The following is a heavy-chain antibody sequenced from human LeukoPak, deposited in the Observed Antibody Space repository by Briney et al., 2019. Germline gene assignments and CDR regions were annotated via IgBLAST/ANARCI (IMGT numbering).Heavy chain of an antibody. J-gene: IGHJ4*02. V-gene: IGHV3-74*01. Sequence: PGGSLRLSCAASGFTFSSYWMLWVRQVPGKGLVWVSLINGDGSSTIYTDSVRGRFTISRDNAKSTLYLQMNSLRAEDTAVYYCARDLLTGFDYWGQGTLVTVSS. D-gene: IGHD3-9*01. CDR2: INGDGSST. CDR1: GFTFSSYW. CDR3: ARDLLTGFDY.